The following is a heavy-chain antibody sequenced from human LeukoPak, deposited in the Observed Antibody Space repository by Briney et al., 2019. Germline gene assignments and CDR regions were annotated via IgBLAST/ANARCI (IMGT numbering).Heavy chain of an antibody. V-gene: IGHV3-21*01. CDR2: ISSSSSYI. J-gene: IGHJ4*02. CDR3: ARDADYYDSSGYYFDY. CDR1: GFTFSSYS. D-gene: IGHD3-22*01. Sequence: GGSLRLPCAASGFTFSSYSMNWVRQAPGKGLEWVSSISSSSSYIYYADSVKGRFTISRDNAKNSLYLQMNSLRAEDTAVYYCARDADYYDSSGYYFDYWGQGTLVTVSS.